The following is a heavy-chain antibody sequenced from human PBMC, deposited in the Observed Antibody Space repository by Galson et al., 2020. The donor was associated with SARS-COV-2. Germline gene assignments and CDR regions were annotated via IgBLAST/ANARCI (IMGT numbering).Heavy chain of an antibody. Sequence: SETLSLTCTVSGGSISSYYWSWIRQHPGKGLEWIGYIYYSGSTNYNPSLKSRVTISVDTSKNQFSLKLSSVTAADTAVYYCARGITIFGVVDCMDVWGKGTTVTVSS. CDR3: ARGITIFGVVDCMDV. J-gene: IGHJ6*03. CDR2: IYYSGST. V-gene: IGHV4-59*01. D-gene: IGHD3-3*01. CDR1: GGSISSYY.